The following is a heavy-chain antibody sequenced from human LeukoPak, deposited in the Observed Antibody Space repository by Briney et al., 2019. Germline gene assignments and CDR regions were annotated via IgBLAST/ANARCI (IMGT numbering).Heavy chain of an antibody. V-gene: IGHV3-23*01. CDR2: ITGTGGST. CDR1: GFTFSSYT. D-gene: IGHD2-2*01. J-gene: IGHJ4*02. Sequence: PGGSLRLSCAASGFTFSSYTVSWVRQAPGKGLEWVSGITGTGGSTYYAGSVKGRFTISRDNSKNTLYLQMNRLRTEDTAIYYCTKDALISYRGAWSHSDYWGQGTLVTVSS. CDR3: TKDALISYRGAWSHSDY.